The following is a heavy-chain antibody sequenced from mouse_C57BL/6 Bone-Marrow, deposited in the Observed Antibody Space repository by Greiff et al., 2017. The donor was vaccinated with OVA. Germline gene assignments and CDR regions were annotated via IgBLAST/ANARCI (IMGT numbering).Heavy chain of an antibody. CDR3: ARERDDYDGAPYYAMDY. D-gene: IGHD2-4*01. CDR1: GYTFTSYW. CDR2: IDPSDSYT. J-gene: IGHJ4*01. V-gene: IGHV1-69*01. Sequence: VQLQQPGAELVMPGASVKLSCKASGYTFTSYWMHWVKQRPGQGLEWIGEIDPSDSYTNYNQKFKGKSTLTVDKSSSTAYMQLSSLTSEDSAVYYCARERDDYDGAPYYAMDYWGQGTSVTVSS.